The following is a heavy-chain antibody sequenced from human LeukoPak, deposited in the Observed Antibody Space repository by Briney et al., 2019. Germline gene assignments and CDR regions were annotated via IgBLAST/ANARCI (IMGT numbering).Heavy chain of an antibody. V-gene: IGHV4-59*01. Sequence: PSETLSLTCTVSGGSISSYYWSWIRQPPGKGLEWIGYIYYSGSTNYNPSLKSRVTISVDTSKNHFSLKLSSVTAADTAVYYCARAYYDSSGYYYVRWFDPWGQGTLVTVSS. J-gene: IGHJ5*02. CDR3: ARAYYDSSGYYYVRWFDP. CDR1: GGSISSYY. D-gene: IGHD3-22*01. CDR2: IYYSGST.